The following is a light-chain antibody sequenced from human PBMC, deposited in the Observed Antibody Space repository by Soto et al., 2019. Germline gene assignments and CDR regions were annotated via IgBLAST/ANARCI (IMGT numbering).Light chain of an antibody. CDR3: QQYGSSPIT. Sequence: EIVLTQSPGTLSLSPGERATLSCRASQSVSNNYLAWYQQKPGQAPRLLIYGASSRATGIPDRFTGSGSGTDFTLTITRLEPEDLAVYYCQQYGSSPITFGQGTRLEIK. CDR2: GAS. J-gene: IGKJ5*01. V-gene: IGKV3-20*01. CDR1: QSVSNNY.